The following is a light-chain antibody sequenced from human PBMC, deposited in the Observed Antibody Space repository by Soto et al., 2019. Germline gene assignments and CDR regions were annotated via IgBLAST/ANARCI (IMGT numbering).Light chain of an antibody. V-gene: IGKV1-33*01. J-gene: IGKJ2*01. Sequence: DIQMTQSPASLSASVGDRVIMTCRASQAIARYLNWYQHKPGKAPKLLIYDVSRLERGVPSRFSGGGSGTDFTFTISSLQPEDFATYYCQQTDDLPRYTFGQGTKLEMK. CDR2: DVS. CDR1: QAIARY. CDR3: QQTDDLPRYT.